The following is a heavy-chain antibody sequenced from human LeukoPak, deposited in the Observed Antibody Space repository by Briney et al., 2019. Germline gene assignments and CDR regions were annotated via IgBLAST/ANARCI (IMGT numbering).Heavy chain of an antibody. J-gene: IGHJ4*02. Sequence: GGSLRLSCAASGFTFSSYSIHWVRQTPGKGLEWVSAISYDGTQKFYADSVKGRFTLSRDNSKNTLYLRMNSLTTEDTAVYFCARERAAAASSSDFDYWGQGTLVTVSS. V-gene: IGHV3-30*04. CDR3: ARERAAAASSSDFDY. CDR2: ISYDGTQK. D-gene: IGHD6-13*01. CDR1: GFTFSSYS.